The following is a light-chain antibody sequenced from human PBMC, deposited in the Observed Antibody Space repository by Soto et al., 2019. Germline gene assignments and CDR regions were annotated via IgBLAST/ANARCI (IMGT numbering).Light chain of an antibody. Sequence: DIQMTQSPSSLSASVGDRVTITCRASQSIGRYLTWYQQRPGKAPNLLIYAASSLQSGVPSRFSGSGSGTEFTLTISSLQPEDFATYYCQQSYTTTTFGQGTKVEIK. CDR3: QQSYTTTT. V-gene: IGKV1-39*01. J-gene: IGKJ1*01. CDR1: QSIGRY. CDR2: AAS.